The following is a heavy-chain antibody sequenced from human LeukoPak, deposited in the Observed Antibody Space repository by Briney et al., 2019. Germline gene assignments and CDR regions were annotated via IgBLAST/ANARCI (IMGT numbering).Heavy chain of an antibody. CDR3: ARNRDGYNSFDY. CDR2: IYYSGSS. J-gene: IGHJ4*02. Sequence: PSETLSLTCTVSGGSINNGGYYWSWIRQHPGKGLEWIGYIYYSGSSYYNPSLRSRVTISVDTSKNHFSLKLSSVAAADTAVYYCARNRDGYNSFDYWGQGTLVTVSS. V-gene: IGHV4-31*03. D-gene: IGHD5-24*01. CDR1: GGSINNGGYY.